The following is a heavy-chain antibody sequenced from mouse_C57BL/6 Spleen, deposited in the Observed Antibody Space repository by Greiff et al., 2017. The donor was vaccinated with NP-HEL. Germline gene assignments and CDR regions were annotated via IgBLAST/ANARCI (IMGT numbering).Heavy chain of an antibody. V-gene: IGHV5-17*01. Sequence: EVQGVESGGGLVKPGGSLKLSCAASGFTFSDYGMHWVRQAPEKGLEWVAYISSGSSTIYYADTVKGRFTISRDNAKNTLFLQMTSLRSEDTAMYYCAREIITTVPSWYFDVWGTGTTVTVSS. CDR3: AREIITTVPSWYFDV. CDR2: ISSGSSTI. D-gene: IGHD1-1*01. J-gene: IGHJ1*03. CDR1: GFTFSDYG.